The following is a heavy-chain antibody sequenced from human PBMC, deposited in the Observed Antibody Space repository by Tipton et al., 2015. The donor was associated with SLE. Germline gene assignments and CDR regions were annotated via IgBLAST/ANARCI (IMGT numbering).Heavy chain of an antibody. CDR2: IYYSGST. CDR3: ARGGRGAKTDY. J-gene: IGHJ4*02. Sequence: TLSLTCTVSGGSISSYFWSWIRQPPGKGLEWIGYIYYSGSTNYNPSLKSRVTISLDTSKNQFSLKLSSVTAADTAVYYCARGGRGAKTDYWGQGTLVTVSS. D-gene: IGHD3-10*01. V-gene: IGHV4-59*01. CDR1: GGSISSYF.